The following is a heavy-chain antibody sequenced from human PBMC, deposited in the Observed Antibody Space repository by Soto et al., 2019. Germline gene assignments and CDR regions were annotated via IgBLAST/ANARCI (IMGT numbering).Heavy chain of an antibody. V-gene: IGHV1-18*01. Sequence: QVQLVQSGAEVKKPGASVKVSCKASGYTFTSYGISWVRQAPGQGLEWMGWISANNGNTNYAQKLQGRVTMTTATSTSTDYMTLRSLRSDGTAVYYCAGDRGSYALDYWGQGTLVTVSS. CDR2: ISANNGNT. CDR1: GYTFTSYG. D-gene: IGHD1-26*01. CDR3: AGDRGSYALDY. J-gene: IGHJ4*02.